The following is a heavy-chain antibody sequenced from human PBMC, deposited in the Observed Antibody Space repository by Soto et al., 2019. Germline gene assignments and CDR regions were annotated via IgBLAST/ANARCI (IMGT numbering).Heavy chain of an antibody. Sequence: PSETLSLTCTVSGGSISSYYWSWIRQPPGKGLEWIGYIYYSGSTNYNPSLKSRVTISVDTSKNQFSLKLSSVTAADTAVYYCARAGVLRYFGSIWGQGTTVTVSS. V-gene: IGHV4-59*01. D-gene: IGHD3-9*01. CDR2: IYYSGST. CDR3: ARAGVLRYFGSI. CDR1: GGSISSYY. J-gene: IGHJ6*02.